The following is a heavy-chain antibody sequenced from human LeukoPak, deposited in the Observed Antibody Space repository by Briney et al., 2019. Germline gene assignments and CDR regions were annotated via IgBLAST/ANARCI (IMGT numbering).Heavy chain of an antibody. V-gene: IGHV1-69*04. CDR2: IIPIFGIA. J-gene: IGHJ3*02. CDR3: AKPGRYDYVWGSYRYSDAFDI. Sequence: ASVKVSCKASGGTFSSYAISWVRQAPGRGLEWMGRIIPIFGIANYAQKFQGRVTITADKSTSTAYMELSSLRSEDTAVYYCAKPGRYDYVWGSYRYSDAFDIWGQGTMVTVSS. D-gene: IGHD3-16*02. CDR1: GGTFSSYA.